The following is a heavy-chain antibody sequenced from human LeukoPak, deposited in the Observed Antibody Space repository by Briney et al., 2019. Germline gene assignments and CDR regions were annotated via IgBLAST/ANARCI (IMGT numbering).Heavy chain of an antibody. CDR3: VKRGLCYYGMDV. CDR2: IYYSGST. J-gene: IGHJ6*02. CDR1: GGSISSSSYY. Sequence: SETLSLTCTVSGGSISSSSYYWGWIRQPPGKGLEWIGSIYYSGSTYYNPSLKSRVTISVDTTKNQFSLKLRSVTAADTGVYYCVKRGLCYYGMDVWGQGATVTVS. V-gene: IGHV4-39*01. D-gene: IGHD3-10*01.